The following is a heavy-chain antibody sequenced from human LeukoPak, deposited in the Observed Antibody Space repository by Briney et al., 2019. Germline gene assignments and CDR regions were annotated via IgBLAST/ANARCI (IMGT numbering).Heavy chain of an antibody. CDR1: GDIVSSNSS. J-gene: IGHJ3*01. Sequence: SQTLSLTCAISGDIVSSNSSWNWIRQSSSRGLEWLGRTYYRSKWYNDYVVSVKSRININPDTSKNQFSLQLNSVTPEDTAVYYCARGGQGDGYSADEAFDLWGQGTMVTVS. V-gene: IGHV6-1*01. CDR2: TYYRSKWYN. CDR3: ARGGQGDGYSADEAFDL. D-gene: IGHD5-18*01.